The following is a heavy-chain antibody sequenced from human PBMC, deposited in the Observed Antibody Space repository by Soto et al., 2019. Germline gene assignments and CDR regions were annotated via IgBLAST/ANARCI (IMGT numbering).Heavy chain of an antibody. J-gene: IGHJ4*02. V-gene: IGHV4-39*01. CDR3: ARQEGDLAGCQGF. D-gene: IGHD2-21*01. Sequence: QLQLQESGPGLVKPSETLSLTCNVSGGSISSSNYYWGWIRQPPGEGLQWIGSIYYNGRTNYNPSFQSRVTLSKDQCTNPFFLEMSFVSAADTGVYYCARQEGDLAGCQGFWGQGALVTVSS. CDR1: GGSISSSNYY. CDR2: IYYNGRT.